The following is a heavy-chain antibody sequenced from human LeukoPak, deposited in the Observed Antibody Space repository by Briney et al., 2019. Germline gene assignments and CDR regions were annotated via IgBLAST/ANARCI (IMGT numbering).Heavy chain of an antibody. CDR1: GYSISSGYY. CDR3: ARGMVVYYDSSLSGFAFDI. V-gene: IGHV3-11*06. Sequence: PSETLSLTCTVSGYSISSGYYWGWIRPPPGKGLEWISYISGSGTVTHYADSVKGRFTISRDNSKNTLYLQVNSLRAEDTAVYYCARGMVVYYDSSLSGFAFDIWGQGTMVTVSS. D-gene: IGHD3-22*01. CDR2: ISGSGTVT. J-gene: IGHJ3*02.